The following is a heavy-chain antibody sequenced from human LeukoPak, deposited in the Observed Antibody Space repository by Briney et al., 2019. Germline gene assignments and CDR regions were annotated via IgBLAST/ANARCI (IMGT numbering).Heavy chain of an antibody. J-gene: IGHJ3*02. Sequence: SETLSLTCAVYGGSFSGYYWSWIRQPPGKGLEWIGYIYYSGSTNYNPSLKSRVTISVDTSKNQFSLKLSSVTAADTAVYYCARDLDGSGSYYKEAFDIWGQGTMVTVSS. D-gene: IGHD3-10*01. CDR3: ARDLDGSGSYYKEAFDI. CDR2: IYYSGST. CDR1: GGSFSGYY. V-gene: IGHV4-59*01.